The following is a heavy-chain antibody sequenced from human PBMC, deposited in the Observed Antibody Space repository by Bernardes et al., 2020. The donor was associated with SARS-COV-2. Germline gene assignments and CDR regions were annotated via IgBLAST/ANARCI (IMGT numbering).Heavy chain of an antibody. D-gene: IGHD3-10*01. J-gene: IGHJ4*02. CDR3: ARDYGREDFDY. CDR1: GYTFTAHY. CDR2: ITPKTGFT. Sequence: ASVQVSCKASGYTFTAHYIHWFRQAPGQGLEWMGEITPKTGFTTYAQKFQARVTMTRDTSITTAYMELSRLRSDDTALYYCARDYGREDFDYWGQGTLVTVSS. V-gene: IGHV1-2*02.